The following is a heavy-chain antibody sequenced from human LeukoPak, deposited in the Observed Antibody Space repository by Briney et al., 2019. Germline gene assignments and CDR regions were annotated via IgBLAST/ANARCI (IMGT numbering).Heavy chain of an antibody. V-gene: IGHV4-34*01. CDR1: GGSFSGYY. Sequence: PSETLSLTCAVYGGSFSGYYWSWIRQPPGKGLEWIGEINHSGSTNYNPPLKSRVTISVDTSKNQFSLKLSSVTAADTAVYYCARGRVVRGVITKRHTFDYWGQGTLVTVSS. CDR2: INHSGST. D-gene: IGHD3-10*01. J-gene: IGHJ4*02. CDR3: ARGRVVRGVITKRHTFDY.